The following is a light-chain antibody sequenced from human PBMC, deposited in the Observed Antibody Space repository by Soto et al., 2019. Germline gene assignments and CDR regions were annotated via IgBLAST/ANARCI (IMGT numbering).Light chain of an antibody. J-gene: IGLJ3*02. V-gene: IGLV2-8*01. CDR2: EVP. CDR3: TSYVGNDIWV. Sequence: QSALTQPPSASGSPGQSVTISCTGTSSDVGAYKYVSWFQQYPGKAPKLMIYEVPKRPSGVPDRFSGSKSGITASLTVSGLQAEDEADYYCTSYVGNDIWVFGGGTKVTVL. CDR1: SSDVGAYKY.